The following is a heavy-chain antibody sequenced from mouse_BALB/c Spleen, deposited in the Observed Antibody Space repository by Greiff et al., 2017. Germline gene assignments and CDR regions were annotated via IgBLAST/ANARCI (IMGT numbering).Heavy chain of an antibody. J-gene: IGHJ4*01. Sequence: QVHVKQSGPGLVAPSQSLSITCTVSGFSLTGYGVNWVRQPPGKGLEWLGMIWGDGSTDYNSALKSRLSISKDNSKSQVFLKMNSLQTDDTARYYCARGRDMPYYAMDYWGQGTSVTVSS. CDR3: ARGRDMPYYAMDY. CDR2: IWGDGST. CDR1: GFSLTGYG. V-gene: IGHV2-6-7*01. D-gene: IGHD6-5*01.